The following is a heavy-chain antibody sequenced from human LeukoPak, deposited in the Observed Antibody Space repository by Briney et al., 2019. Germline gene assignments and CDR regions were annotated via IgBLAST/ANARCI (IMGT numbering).Heavy chain of an antibody. CDR3: AKDSVGWLPPHYFDY. J-gene: IGHJ4*02. Sequence: GGSLRLSCAASGFTFSGYDFHWLRQAAGKGLEWVSGIGIPGDTYYPDSVKGRFTISRENAKNSLYLQMNSLRAEDTALYYCAKDSVGWLPPHYFDYWGQGTLVTVSS. CDR1: GFTFSGYD. V-gene: IGHV3-13*01. D-gene: IGHD3/OR15-3a*01. CDR2: IGIPGDT.